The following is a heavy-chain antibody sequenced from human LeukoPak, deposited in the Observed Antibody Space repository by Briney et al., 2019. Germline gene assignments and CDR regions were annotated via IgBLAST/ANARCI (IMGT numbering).Heavy chain of an antibody. CDR3: AKENVDAALPGNWFDP. CDR1: GFTFSSYA. CDR2: ISGSGGTT. Sequence: GGSLRLSCAVSGFTFSSYAMSWVRQAPGKGLEWVSGISGSGGTTYYADSVKGRFTISRDNSKKTLYLQMNRLRAEDTAVYYCAKENVDAALPGNWFDPWGQGTLVTVSS. D-gene: IGHD2-2*01. J-gene: IGHJ5*02. V-gene: IGHV3-23*01.